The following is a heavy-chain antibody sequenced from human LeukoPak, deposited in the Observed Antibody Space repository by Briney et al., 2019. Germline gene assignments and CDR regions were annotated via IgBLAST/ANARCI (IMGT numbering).Heavy chain of an antibody. D-gene: IGHD5-18*01. Sequence: SETLSLTCTVSGGSISSGDYYWSWIRQPPGKGLEWIGYIYYSGSTYYNPSLKSRVTISVDTSKNQFSLKLSSVIAADTAVYYCARTRGYSYDLDYWGQGTLVTVSS. J-gene: IGHJ4*02. CDR1: GGSISSGDYY. CDR3: ARTRGYSYDLDY. V-gene: IGHV4-30-4*01. CDR2: IYYSGST.